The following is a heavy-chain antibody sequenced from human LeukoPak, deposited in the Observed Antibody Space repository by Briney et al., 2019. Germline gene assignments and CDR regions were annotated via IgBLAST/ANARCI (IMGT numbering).Heavy chain of an antibody. J-gene: IGHJ1*01. CDR3: TRDRPDYYDSSGHAQLGYFQR. CDR2: VSPRGDIT. CDR1: GFTFSSYT. Sequence: PGGSLRLSCAASGFTFSSYTMTWVRQAPGRGLEWVSGVSPRGDITTYADSVKGRFTISRDNSKNTLHLQMNRLKTEDTAVYYCTRDRPDYYDSSGHAQLGYFQRWGQGTLVTVSS. D-gene: IGHD3-22*01. V-gene: IGHV3-23*01.